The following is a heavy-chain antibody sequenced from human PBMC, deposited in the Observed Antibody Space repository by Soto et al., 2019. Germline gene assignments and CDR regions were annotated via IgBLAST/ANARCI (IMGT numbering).Heavy chain of an antibody. V-gene: IGHV1-18*01. CDR3: ARFKISAIAVAANYTWFDP. J-gene: IGHJ5*02. D-gene: IGHD6-19*01. CDR2: ISAYNGNT. Sequence: ASVNVSCKASGYTFTSYGISWVRQAPGQGLEWMGWISAYNGNTNYAQKLQGRVTMTTDTSTSTAYMELRSLRSDDKAVYYCARFKISAIAVAANYTWFDPWGQGTLVTVSS. CDR1: GYTFTSYG.